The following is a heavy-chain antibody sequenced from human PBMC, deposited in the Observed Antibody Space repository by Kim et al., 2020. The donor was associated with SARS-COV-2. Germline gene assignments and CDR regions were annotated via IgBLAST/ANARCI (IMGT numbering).Heavy chain of an antibody. Sequence: SETLSLTCTVSGGSISSYYWSWIRQPPGKGLEWIGYIYYSGSTNYNPSLKSRVTISVDTSMNQFSLKLSSVTAADTAVYYCARSTMGDYYYYMDVWGKGTTVTVSS. CDR3: ARSTMGDYYYYMDV. CDR1: GGSISSYY. D-gene: IGHD3-10*01. J-gene: IGHJ6*03. CDR2: IYYSGST. V-gene: IGHV4-59*01.